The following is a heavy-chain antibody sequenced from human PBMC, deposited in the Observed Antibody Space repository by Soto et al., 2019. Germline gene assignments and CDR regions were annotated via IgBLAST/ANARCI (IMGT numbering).Heavy chain of an antibody. CDR3: ARARLYDKGPLQF. D-gene: IGHD6-25*01. J-gene: IGHJ4*02. Sequence: VGSLRLSCAASGFTFTSYTMNCVRQSPGKWLEWVSSISSSSDYIYYADSMKGRVTISRDNAKNSLFLDMNSLTGEDTAVYYCARARLYDKGPLQFWGQGTLVTVSS. V-gene: IGHV3-21*06. CDR2: ISSSSDYI. CDR1: GFTFTSYT.